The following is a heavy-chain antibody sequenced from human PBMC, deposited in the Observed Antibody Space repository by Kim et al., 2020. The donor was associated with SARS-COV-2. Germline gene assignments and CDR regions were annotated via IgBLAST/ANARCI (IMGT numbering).Heavy chain of an antibody. CDR2: IIPIFGTA. CDR3: ARASERYYDILTGYYLYGMDV. J-gene: IGHJ6*02. CDR1: GGTFSSYA. V-gene: IGHV1-69*13. Sequence: SVKVSCKASGGTFSSYAISWVRQAPGQGLEWMGGIIPIFGTANYAQKFQGRVTITADESTSTAYMELSSLRSEDTAVYYCARASERYYDILTGYYLYGMDVWGQGTTVTVSS. D-gene: IGHD3-9*01.